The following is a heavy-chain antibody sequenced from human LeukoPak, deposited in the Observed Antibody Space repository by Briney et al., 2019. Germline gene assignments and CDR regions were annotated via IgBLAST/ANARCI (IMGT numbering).Heavy chain of an antibody. D-gene: IGHD2-2*01. V-gene: IGHV4-31*03. CDR1: GGSISSGGYY. CDR3: AREVVVPAADLLGRPTRWYFDL. J-gene: IGHJ2*01. CDR2: IYYSGST. Sequence: ASETLALTCTVSGGSISSGGYYWSWIRQHPGKGLEWIGCIYYSGSTYYNPSLKSRVTISVDTSKNQFSLKLSSVTAADTAVYYCAREVVVPAADLLGRPTRWYFDLWGRGTLVTVSS.